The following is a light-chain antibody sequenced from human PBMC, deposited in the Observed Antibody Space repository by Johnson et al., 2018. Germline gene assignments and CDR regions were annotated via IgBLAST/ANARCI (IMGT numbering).Light chain of an antibody. J-gene: IGLJ1*01. CDR2: ENN. V-gene: IGLV1-51*02. Sequence: QSVLTQPPSVSAAPGQKVTISCSGSSSNIGNNYVSWYQQLPGTAPKLLIYENNKRPSGIPDRFSGSKSGTSATLGITGLQTGDEADHYCGAWDRSLSAGNVCGTRTEVTGL. CDR3: GAWDRSLSAGNV. CDR1: SSNIGNNY.